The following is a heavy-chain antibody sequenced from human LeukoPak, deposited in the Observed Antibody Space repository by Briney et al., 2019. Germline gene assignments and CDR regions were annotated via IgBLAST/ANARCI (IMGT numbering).Heavy chain of an antibody. CDR2: ISGDGGST. V-gene: IGHV3-43*02. CDR3: AREAYYYDSSGYPTENYFDY. D-gene: IGHD3-22*01. CDR1: GFTFDDYA. J-gene: IGHJ4*02. Sequence: QPGGSLRLSCAASGFTFDDYAMHWVRQAPGKGLEWVSLISGDGGSTYYADSVKGRFTISRDNSKNSLYLQMNSLRAEDTAVYYCAREAYYYDSSGYPTENYFDYWGQGTLVTVSS.